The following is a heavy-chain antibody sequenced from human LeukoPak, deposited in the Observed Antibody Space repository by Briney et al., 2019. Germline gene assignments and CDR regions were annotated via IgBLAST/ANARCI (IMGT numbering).Heavy chain of an antibody. CDR1: KFIFSNYW. CDR3: ARENYYGMEV. V-gene: IGHV3-7*01. CDR2: IKKTGSET. Sequence: GGSLRLSCEASKFIFSNYWMSWVRQAPGKGLEWVAYIKKTGSETYYVDSVKGRFTITRDNARNSVFLQMNSLRAEDTAVYYCARENYYGMEVWGQGTTVIVSS. J-gene: IGHJ6*02.